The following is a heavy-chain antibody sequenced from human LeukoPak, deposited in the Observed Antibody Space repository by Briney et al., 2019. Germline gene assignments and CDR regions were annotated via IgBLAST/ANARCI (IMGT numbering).Heavy chain of an antibody. CDR3: ARDYYDSSGYYYAHDY. V-gene: IGHV1-69*05. CDR1: GGTFSSYA. J-gene: IGHJ4*02. D-gene: IGHD3-22*01. Sequence: SVKVSCKASGGTFSSYAISWVRQAPGQGLEWMGRIIPIFGTANYAQKFQGRVTITTDESTSTAYMELSSLRSEDTAVYYCARDYYDSSGYYYAHDYWGQETLVTVSS. CDR2: IIPIFGTA.